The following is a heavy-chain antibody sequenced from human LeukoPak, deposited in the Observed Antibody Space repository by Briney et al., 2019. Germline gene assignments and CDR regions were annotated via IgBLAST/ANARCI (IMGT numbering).Heavy chain of an antibody. Sequence: PWGSLRLSCAASGFTVSSNFMNWVRQAPGKGLEWVSVIYSGGSTYYADSVKGRFTVSRDNSQNTLHLQMNSLRAEDTAVYYCAREYSYGHYFDYWGQGTLVTVSS. CDR3: AREYSYGHYFDY. CDR2: IYSGGST. V-gene: IGHV3-53*01. D-gene: IGHD5-18*01. CDR1: GFTVSSNF. J-gene: IGHJ4*02.